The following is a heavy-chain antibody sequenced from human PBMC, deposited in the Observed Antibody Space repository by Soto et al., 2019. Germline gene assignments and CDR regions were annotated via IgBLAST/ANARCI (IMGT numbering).Heavy chain of an antibody. J-gene: IGHJ4*02. D-gene: IGHD3-9*01. CDR3: TYFDYFDY. CDR1: GGSISTSSSTYY. V-gene: IGHV4-39*01. Sequence: SETLSLTCSVSGGSISTSSSTYYWGWMRQPPGKGLEWIASFFYSGKSFYNPSLKSRVTMSVDTSKNQFSLNLSSVTAADTAVYYCTYFDYFDYWGQGTLVTVS. CDR2: FFYSGKS.